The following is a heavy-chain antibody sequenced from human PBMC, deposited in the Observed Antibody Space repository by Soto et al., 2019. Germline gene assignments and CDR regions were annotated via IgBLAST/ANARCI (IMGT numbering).Heavy chain of an antibody. CDR3: ARIIVSSSWYSDAFDI. CDR1: GFSLSTSGMC. CDR2: IDWDDDK. Sequence: GSGPTLVNPTQTLTLTCTCSGFSLSTSGMCVSWIRQPPGKALEWLALIDWDDDKYYSTSLKTRLTIPKDTSKNQVVLTMTNMDPVDTATYYCARIIVSSSWYSDAFDIWGQGTMVTVSS. V-gene: IGHV2-70*01. D-gene: IGHD6-13*01. J-gene: IGHJ3*02.